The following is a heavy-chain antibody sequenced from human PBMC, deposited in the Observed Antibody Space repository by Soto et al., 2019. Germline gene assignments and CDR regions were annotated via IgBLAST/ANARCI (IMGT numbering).Heavy chain of an antibody. CDR3: ARASYSSSHNRFDP. Sequence: KPSETLSLTCTVSGGSISSYYWSWIRQPPGKGLEWIGYIYYSGSTNYNPSLKSRVTISVDTSKNQFSLKLSSVTAADTAVYYCARASYSSSHNRFDPWGQGTLVTVSS. D-gene: IGHD6-13*01. CDR2: IYYSGST. CDR1: GGSISSYY. V-gene: IGHV4-59*01. J-gene: IGHJ5*02.